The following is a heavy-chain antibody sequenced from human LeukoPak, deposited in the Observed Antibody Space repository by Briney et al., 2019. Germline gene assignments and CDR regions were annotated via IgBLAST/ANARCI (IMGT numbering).Heavy chain of an antibody. CDR2: IYQGGST. Sequence: GGSLRLSCAVSTFTVASNYMSWVRQTPGKGLVWVSDIYQGGSTYYSDSVKGRFTISRDNSKNTLYLQMNSLRAEDTAVYYCARVSVSRWFDPWGQGTLVTVSS. CDR1: TFTVASNY. J-gene: IGHJ5*02. CDR3: ARVSVSRWFDP. D-gene: IGHD3-16*01. V-gene: IGHV3-53*01.